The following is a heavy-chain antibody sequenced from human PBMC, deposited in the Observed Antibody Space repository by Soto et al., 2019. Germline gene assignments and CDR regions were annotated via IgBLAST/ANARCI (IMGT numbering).Heavy chain of an antibody. CDR1: VFTFSSYA. D-gene: IGHD6-13*01. V-gene: IGHV3-23*01. J-gene: IGHJ4*02. CDR2: ISGRGDNT. Sequence: AWSLSLSCAATVFTFSSYAMSWVRRAPGKGLEWVSAISGRGDNTYYADSVKGRFTISRDNSKNTLYLQMNSLRAEDTAVYYCAISRYSSSWYYFDYWGQGTLVTVSS. CDR3: AISRYSSSWYYFDY.